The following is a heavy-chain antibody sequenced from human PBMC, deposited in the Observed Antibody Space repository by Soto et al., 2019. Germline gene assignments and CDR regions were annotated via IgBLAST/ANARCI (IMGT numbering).Heavy chain of an antibody. J-gene: IGHJ4*01. CDR2: ISGDSGNT. CDR3: ARDGVAAGNINFDY. V-gene: IGHV1-3*01. D-gene: IGHD6-19*01. CDR1: GYMFTKSA. Sequence: ASVKVSCKASGYMFTKSAMHWVRQAPGQRLEWMGWISGDSGNTKYSPKLQDRVTITRDTSASTAYMELSSLRSEDKALYYCARDGVAAGNINFDYWGQGTLVTVSS.